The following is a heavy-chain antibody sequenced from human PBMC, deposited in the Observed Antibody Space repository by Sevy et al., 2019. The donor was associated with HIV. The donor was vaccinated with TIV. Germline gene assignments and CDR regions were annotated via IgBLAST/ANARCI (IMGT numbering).Heavy chain of an antibody. J-gene: IGHJ4*02. CDR1: GFTFSKYS. D-gene: IGHD2-8*01. CDR2: LFFGCGEI. V-gene: IGHV3-23*01. CDR3: AREGCTKPHDY. Sequence: GGSLRLSCAASGFTFSKYSMSWVRQPPGKGLEWVSTLFFGCGEINYEESVKGRFTISRDNSKSSVYLQMNNLRPEDTAVYYCAREGCTKPHDYWGQGTLVTVSS.